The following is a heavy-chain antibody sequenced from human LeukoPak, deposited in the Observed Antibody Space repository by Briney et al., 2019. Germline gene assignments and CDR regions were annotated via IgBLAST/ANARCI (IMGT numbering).Heavy chain of an antibody. CDR1: GGTFSSYA. Sequence: SVKVSCKASGGTFSSYAISWVRQAPGQGLEWMGGIIPIFGTANYAQKFQGRVTITADESTSTAYMELSSLRSEDTAVYYCARGAPFSGSYYDAFDIWGQGTMVTVSS. J-gene: IGHJ3*02. V-gene: IGHV1-69*13. CDR2: IIPIFGTA. CDR3: ARGAPFSGSYYDAFDI. D-gene: IGHD1-26*01.